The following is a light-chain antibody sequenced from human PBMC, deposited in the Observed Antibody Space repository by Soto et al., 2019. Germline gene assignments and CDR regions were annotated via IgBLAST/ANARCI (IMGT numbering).Light chain of an antibody. J-gene: IGKJ1*01. CDR1: QSLLHSNGYNY. CDR3: MQALQTPAT. Sequence: DIVITQYPLSLPVTPGEPASISCRSSQSLLHSNGYNYLDWYLQKPGQSPQLLIYLGSNRASGVPDRFSGSGSGTDFTLKISRVEAEDVGVYYCMQALQTPATFGQGTKVEIK. V-gene: IGKV2-28*01. CDR2: LGS.